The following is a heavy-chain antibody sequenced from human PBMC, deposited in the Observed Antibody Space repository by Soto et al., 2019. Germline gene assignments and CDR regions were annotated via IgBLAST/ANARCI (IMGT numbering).Heavy chain of an antibody. CDR3: ARGREFDP. CDR2: FDPEDGEP. V-gene: IGHV1-24*01. Sequence: ASVKVSCKVSGYTLTELSMHWVRQAPGKGLEWMGGFDPEDGEPIYAQKFRGTVSMTGDTSTDTAYMELSSLRSEDTAVYYCARGREFDPWGQGTLVTVSS. D-gene: IGHD3-10*01. CDR1: GYTLTELS. J-gene: IGHJ5*02.